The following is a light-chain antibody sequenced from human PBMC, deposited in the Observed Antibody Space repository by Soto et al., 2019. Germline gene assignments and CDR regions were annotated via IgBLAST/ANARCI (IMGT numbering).Light chain of an antibody. Sequence: QSVLIQPPSASGTPGQWVTISCSGSSSNIGSHSVYWYQQLPRTAPKLLIYIDSQRPSGVPGRFSGSRSGTSASLAISGLRSEDEADYYCAAWDDSLSGVVFGGGTKLTVL. CDR3: AAWDDSLSGVV. V-gene: IGLV1-47*01. J-gene: IGLJ2*01. CDR2: IDS. CDR1: SSNIGSHS.